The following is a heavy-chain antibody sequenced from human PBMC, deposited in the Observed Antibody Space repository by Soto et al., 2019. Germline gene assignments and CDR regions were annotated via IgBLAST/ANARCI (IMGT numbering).Heavy chain of an antibody. V-gene: IGHV3-30-3*01. CDR3: ARAGCDGGSCYTLVGLRYGMDV. Sequence: QVQLVESGGGVVQPGRSLRLSCAASGFTFSSYVMYWVRQAPGKGLEWVVVISYDGNNKYYADSVKGRFTISRDNSKNTLYLQMISLRAEDTAVYYCARAGCDGGSCYTLVGLRYGMDVWGQGTTVTVSS. J-gene: IGHJ6*02. CDR1: GFTFSSYV. D-gene: IGHD2-15*01. CDR2: ISYDGNNK.